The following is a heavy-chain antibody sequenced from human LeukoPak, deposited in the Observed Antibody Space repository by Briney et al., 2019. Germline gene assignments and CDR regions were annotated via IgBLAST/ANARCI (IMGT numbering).Heavy chain of an antibody. CDR2: IYNGGSP. D-gene: IGHD2-2*02. CDR1: GGSFSGYY. CDR3: ARLYTFGRLDY. V-gene: IGHV4-59*01. J-gene: IGHJ4*02. Sequence: SETLSLTCAVYGGSFSGYYWSWIRQPPGKGLEWIGYIYNGGSPNYNPSPSLKSRVTISLGMSNNQFSLELSSVTAADTAVYYCARLYTFGRLDYWGQGTPVTVSS.